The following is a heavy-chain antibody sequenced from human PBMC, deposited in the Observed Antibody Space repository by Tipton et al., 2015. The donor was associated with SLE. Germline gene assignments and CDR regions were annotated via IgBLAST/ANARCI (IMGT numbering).Heavy chain of an antibody. J-gene: IGHJ3*02. CDR2: IYTSGST. CDR1: GGSISSYY. V-gene: IGHV4-59*01. CDR3: ARLEEEVAFDI. D-gene: IGHD6-6*01. Sequence: TLSLTCTVSGGSISSYYWSWFRQPPGKGLEWIGYIYTSGSTNYNPSLKSRVTISVDTSTNQFSLKLSSVTAADTAVYYCARLEEEVAFDIWGQGTMVTVSS.